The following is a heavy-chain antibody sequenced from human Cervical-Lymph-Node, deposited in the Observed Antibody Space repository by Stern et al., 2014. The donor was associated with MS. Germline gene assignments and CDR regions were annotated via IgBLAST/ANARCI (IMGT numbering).Heavy chain of an antibody. Sequence: EVQLVQSGGGLIQPGGSLRLSCVASGFTVSTTFMSWVRQAPGKGLEWVSVVDGVGHTYYADSVKGRFTISRDISKNTLFLQMDSLRGEDTAVYYCARTAATRHFDHWGQGSLVTVSP. J-gene: IGHJ4*02. CDR1: GFTVSTTF. V-gene: IGHV3-53*01. CDR3: ARTAATRHFDH. CDR2: VDGVGHT. D-gene: IGHD2-2*01.